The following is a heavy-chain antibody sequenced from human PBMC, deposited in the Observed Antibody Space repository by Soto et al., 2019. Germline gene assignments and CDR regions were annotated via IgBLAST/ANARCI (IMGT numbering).Heavy chain of an antibody. D-gene: IGHD5-12*01. J-gene: IGHJ6*02. Sequence: QVQLVQSGAEVKKPGSSVKVSCKASGGTFSSYTISWVRQAPGQGLEWMGRIIPILGIANYAQKFQGRVTITADKSTSTXSMELSSLRSEDTAVYYCARDLGYSGYDYYYYGMDVWGQGTTVTVSS. CDR2: IIPILGIA. CDR3: ARDLGYSGYDYYYYGMDV. CDR1: GGTFSSYT. V-gene: IGHV1-69*08.